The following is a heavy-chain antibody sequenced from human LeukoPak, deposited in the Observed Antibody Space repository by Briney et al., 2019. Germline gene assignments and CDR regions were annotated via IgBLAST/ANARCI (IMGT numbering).Heavy chain of an antibody. J-gene: IGHJ5*02. CDR1: VYTFNKYY. CDR2: INPSGGST. V-gene: IGHV1-46*02. CDR3: ARVINGSSGVEKEKNYKCFDP. D-gene: IGHD1-20*01. Sequence: EASVKVSCKASVYTFNKYYIHLVRLAPGQGLEWMGIINPSGGSTTYAQKFQGRVTMTRDTSTSTVYMELSSLRSEDTAVYFCARVINGSSGVEKEKNYKCFDPWGQGILVTVSS.